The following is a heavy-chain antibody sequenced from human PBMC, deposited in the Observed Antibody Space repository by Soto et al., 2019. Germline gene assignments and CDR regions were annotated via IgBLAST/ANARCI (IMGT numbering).Heavy chain of an antibody. D-gene: IGHD3-22*01. J-gene: IGHJ4*02. CDR1: DGSISNFY. CDR2: ISSSGNT. V-gene: IGHV4-59*01. Sequence: SETLSLPCTVSDGSISNFYGSWFRQPPGKGLEWIGYISSSGNTNSNPSLMSRVSISVDTSKNQFSLNLTSVTAADTAVYYCARAPMVLTRSYFDSWGQGTPVTVSS. CDR3: ARAPMVLTRSYFDS.